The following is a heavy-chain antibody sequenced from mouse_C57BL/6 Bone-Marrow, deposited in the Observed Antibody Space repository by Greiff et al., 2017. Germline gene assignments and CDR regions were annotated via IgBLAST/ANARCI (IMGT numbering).Heavy chain of an antibody. CDR3: ARFPYYYGSGLDG. V-gene: IGHV1-81*01. CDR1: GYTFTSYG. CDR2: IYPRSGNT. J-gene: IGHJ2*01. Sequence: VKLVESGAELARPGASVKLSCKASGYTFTSYGISWVKQRTGQGLEWIGEIYPRSGNTYYNEKFKGKATLTADKSSSTAYMELRSLTSEDSAVYFCARFPYYYGSGLDGWGQGTTLTVSS. D-gene: IGHD1-1*01.